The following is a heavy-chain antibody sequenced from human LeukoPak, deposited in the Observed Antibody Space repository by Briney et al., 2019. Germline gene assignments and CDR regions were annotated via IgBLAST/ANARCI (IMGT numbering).Heavy chain of an antibody. V-gene: IGHV3-21*06. CDR3: ARDRDVPAIGMDV. Sequence: GGSLRLSCAASGFTFISYTMNWVRQAPGKGLEWVSSISSSSYMYYADSVKGRFTISRDNAKNSLYLQMNSLRAEDTAVYYCARDRDVPAIGMDVWGQGTTVTVSS. J-gene: IGHJ6*02. CDR2: ISSSSYM. CDR1: GFTFISYT.